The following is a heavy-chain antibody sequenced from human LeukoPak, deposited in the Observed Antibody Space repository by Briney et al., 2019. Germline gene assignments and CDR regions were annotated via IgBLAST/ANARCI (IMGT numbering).Heavy chain of an antibody. J-gene: IGHJ5*02. Sequence: ASVKVSCKASGYTFTGYYMHWVRQAPGQGLEWMGWINPNSGGTNYAQKFQGRVTMTRDTSISTAYMELSRLRSDDTAVYYCARGWYCSSTSCYGEWFDPWGQGTLVTVSS. CDR2: INPNSGGT. D-gene: IGHD2-2*01. CDR3: ARGWYCSSTSCYGEWFDP. CDR1: GYTFTGYY. V-gene: IGHV1-2*02.